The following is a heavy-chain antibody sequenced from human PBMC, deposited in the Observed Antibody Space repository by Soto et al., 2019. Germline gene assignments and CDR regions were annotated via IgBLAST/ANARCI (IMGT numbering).Heavy chain of an antibody. Sequence: GGSLRLSCVASGFTFYKYWMHWVRQAPEKGLVWVSRVNSDGSDMTYADSVKGRFTISRDNARNALYLQMNSLRVEDTAVYYCVSGVSTTYFFDYWGLGTLVTVPQ. J-gene: IGHJ4*02. CDR2: VNSDGSDM. CDR3: VSGVSTTYFFDY. D-gene: IGHD2-2*01. V-gene: IGHV3-74*01. CDR1: GFTFYKYW.